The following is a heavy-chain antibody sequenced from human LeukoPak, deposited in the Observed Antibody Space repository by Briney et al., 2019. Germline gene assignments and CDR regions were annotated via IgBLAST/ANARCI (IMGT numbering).Heavy chain of an antibody. CDR1: GFTFSDYY. V-gene: IGHV3-11*01. Sequence: PGGSLRLSCAASGFTFSDYYMSWIRQAPGKGLEWVSYISSSGSSIYYADSVKGRFTISRDNAKNSLYLQVNSLRAEDTAVYYCAKDLLLDDSWSGDGNGLIMKGVRNWFDPWGQGTLVTVSS. D-gene: IGHD3-3*01. CDR3: AKDLLLDDSWSGDGNGLIMKGVRNWFDP. CDR2: ISSSGSSI. J-gene: IGHJ5*02.